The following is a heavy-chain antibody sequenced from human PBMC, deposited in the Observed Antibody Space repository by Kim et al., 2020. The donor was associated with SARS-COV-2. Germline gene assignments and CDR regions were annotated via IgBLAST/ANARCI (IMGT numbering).Heavy chain of an antibody. D-gene: IGHD1-1*01. V-gene: IGHV4-30-4*01. CDR1: GGSISSGDYY. J-gene: IGHJ6*02. CDR3: AGNEYPDYYYYGMDV. CDR2: IYYSGST. Sequence: SETLSLTCTVSGGSISSGDYYWSWIRQPPGKGLEWIGYIYYSGSTYYNPSLKSRVTISVDTSKNQFSLKLSSVTAADTAVYYCAGNEYPDYYYYGMDVWGQGTMVTVSS.